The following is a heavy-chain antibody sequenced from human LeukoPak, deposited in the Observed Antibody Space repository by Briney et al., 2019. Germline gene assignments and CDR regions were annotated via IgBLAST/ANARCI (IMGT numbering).Heavy chain of an antibody. CDR2: ISYDGSNK. V-gene: IGHV3-30*18. Sequence: GRSLRLSCAASGFTFSNYGMHWVRQAPGKGLEWVAVISYDGSNKYYTDSVKGRFTVSRDNSKNTLYLQMNSLRAEDTAVYYCAKDRTAGYDGLVDYWGQGTLVTVSS. CDR1: GFTFSNYG. J-gene: IGHJ4*02. CDR3: AKDRTAGYDGLVDY. D-gene: IGHD5-12*01.